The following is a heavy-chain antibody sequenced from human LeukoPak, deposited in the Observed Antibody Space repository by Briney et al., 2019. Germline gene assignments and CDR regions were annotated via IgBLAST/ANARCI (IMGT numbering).Heavy chain of an antibody. CDR1: GFTFDDYA. D-gene: IGHD3-3*02. CDR2: ISWHSDSI. Sequence: GGSLRLSCAASGFTFDDYAMHWVRQAPGKGLEWVSGISWHSDSIGYADSVKGRFTISRDSAKNALYLQMNSLRTEDTALYYCAKDSFPFARTHYYFAMDVWGQGTTVTVSS. J-gene: IGHJ6*02. V-gene: IGHV3-9*01. CDR3: AKDSFPFARTHYYFAMDV.